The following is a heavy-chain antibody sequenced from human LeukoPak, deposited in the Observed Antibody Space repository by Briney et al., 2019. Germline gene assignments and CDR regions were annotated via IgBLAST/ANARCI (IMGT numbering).Heavy chain of an antibody. CDR2: IIPIFGTA. CDR1: GYTFTSYD. CDR3: ARASTVTIGFDY. J-gene: IGHJ4*02. D-gene: IGHD4-17*01. Sequence: ASLKVSCKASGYTFTSYDINSVRQAPGQGLEWMGGIIPIFGTANYAQKFQDRVPITTDESTSTAYTALSTLTTADTAVYYCARASTVTIGFDYWGQGTLVTVSS. V-gene: IGHV1-69*05.